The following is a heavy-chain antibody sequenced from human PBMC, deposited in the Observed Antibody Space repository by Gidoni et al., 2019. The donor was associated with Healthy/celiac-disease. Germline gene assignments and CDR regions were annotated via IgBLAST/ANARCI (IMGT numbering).Heavy chain of an antibody. V-gene: IGHV4-59*01. J-gene: IGHJ3*02. CDR2: IYYSGST. Sequence: HVPLQASGPGLVKPSETLSLTCTVSGGSISSYYWSWIRQPPGKGLEYIGYIYYSGSTKSNPSLNSRVTISVDTSKHQFSLKLSSVTAADTAVYYCARGNGDYPWVFDIWGQGTMVTVSS. CDR1: GGSISSYY. CDR3: ARGNGDYPWVFDI. D-gene: IGHD4-17*01.